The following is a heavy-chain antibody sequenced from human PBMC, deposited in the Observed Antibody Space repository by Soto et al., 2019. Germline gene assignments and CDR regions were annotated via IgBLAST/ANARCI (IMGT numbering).Heavy chain of an antibody. D-gene: IGHD2-21*02. CDR2: IYYSGST. CDR1: GGSISSYY. CDR3: AGVGGYCGGYCYSPNNWFDP. Sequence: QVQLQESGPGLVKPSETLSLTCTVSGGSISSYYWSWIRQPPGKGLAWIGYIYYSGSTNYNPSLKSRVTISVDTSKNQFSLKLSSVTAADTAVYYCAGVGGYCGGYCYSPNNWFDPWGQGTLVTVSS. J-gene: IGHJ5*02. V-gene: IGHV4-59*01.